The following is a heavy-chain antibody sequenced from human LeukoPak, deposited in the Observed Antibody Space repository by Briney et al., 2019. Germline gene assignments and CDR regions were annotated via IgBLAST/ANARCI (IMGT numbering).Heavy chain of an antibody. Sequence: PGGSLRLSCEASGFTFSNYWMSWVRQAPGKGLEWVANIKQDGSEKYYVDSVKGRFTISRDNAKNSLYLQMNSLRAEDTAVYYCAREGNSGWSFDYWGQGTLVTVSS. CDR2: IKQDGSEK. V-gene: IGHV3-7*01. CDR3: AREGNSGWSFDY. J-gene: IGHJ4*02. D-gene: IGHD6-19*01. CDR1: GFTFSNYW.